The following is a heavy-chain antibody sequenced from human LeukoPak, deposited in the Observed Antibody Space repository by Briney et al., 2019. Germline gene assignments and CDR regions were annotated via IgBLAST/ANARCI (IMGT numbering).Heavy chain of an antibody. CDR3: ARTVTNLQFDY. D-gene: IGHD4-11*01. J-gene: IGHJ4*02. Sequence: PSETLSLTCTVSGGSISSSSYYWGWIRQPPGKGLEWIGSIYYSGSTYYNPSLKSRVTISVDTSKNQFSLKLSSVTAADTAVYYCARTVTNLQFDYWGQGTLVTVSS. CDR1: GGSISSSSYY. V-gene: IGHV4-39*07. CDR2: IYYSGST.